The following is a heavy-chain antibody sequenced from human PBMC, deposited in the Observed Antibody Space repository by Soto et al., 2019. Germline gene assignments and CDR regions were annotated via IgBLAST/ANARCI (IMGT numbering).Heavy chain of an antibody. CDR1: GFTFSNYG. V-gene: IGHV3-30*18. J-gene: IGHJ4*02. Sequence: QVQLVESGGGVVQPGGSLRLSCAASGFTFSNYGMHWVRPAPGKGLEWVAVISNDGSTAYYADFVKGRFTIFRDKSTNMGQLQLNSLRVEDTDVYYCAKEAGSSGATARFQYAHWGKGTLVTVSS. D-gene: IGHD1-26*01. CDR2: ISNDGSTA. CDR3: AKEAGSSGATARFQYAH.